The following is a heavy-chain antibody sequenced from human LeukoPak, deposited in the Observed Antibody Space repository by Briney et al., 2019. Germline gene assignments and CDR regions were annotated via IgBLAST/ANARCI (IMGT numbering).Heavy chain of an antibody. V-gene: IGHV6-1*01. CDR2: TYYRSKWYD. Sequence: SQTLSLTCAISGNSVSSKNGAWNWIRQSPSRGLEWLGRTYYRSKWYDEYADSVKGRVTISPDTSKNQFSLHVYSVTPEDTAVYYCARDLGTSGWYTFDFWGQGTLVAVSS. D-gene: IGHD6-19*01. CDR1: GNSVSSKNGA. CDR3: ARDLGTSGWYTFDF. J-gene: IGHJ5*01.